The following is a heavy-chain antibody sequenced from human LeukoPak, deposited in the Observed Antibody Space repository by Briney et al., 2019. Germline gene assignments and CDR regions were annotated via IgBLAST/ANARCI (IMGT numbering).Heavy chain of an antibody. Sequence: PSETLSLTCTVSGYSISSGYYWGWIRQPPGKGLEWIGSIYHSGSTYYNPSLKSRVTISVDTSKNQFSLKLSSVTAADTAVYYCARDQLRLSSSPLFDYWGQGTLVTVSS. CDR3: ARDQLRLSSSPLFDY. CDR1: GYSISSGYY. D-gene: IGHD6-6*01. V-gene: IGHV4-38-2*02. J-gene: IGHJ4*02. CDR2: IYHSGST.